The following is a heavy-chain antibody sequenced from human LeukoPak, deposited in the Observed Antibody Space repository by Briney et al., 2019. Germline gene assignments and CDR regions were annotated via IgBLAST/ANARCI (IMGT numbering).Heavy chain of an antibody. CDR1: GFTFSDYY. D-gene: IGHD2-15*01. Sequence: GGSLRLSCAASGFTFSDYYMSWIRQAPGKGLEWVSYISSSGSTIYYADSVKGRFTISRDNAKNSLYLQMNSLRAEDTAVCYCAREIDIVAYDYWGQGTLVTVSS. J-gene: IGHJ4*02. V-gene: IGHV3-11*01. CDR3: AREIDIVAYDY. CDR2: ISSSGSTI.